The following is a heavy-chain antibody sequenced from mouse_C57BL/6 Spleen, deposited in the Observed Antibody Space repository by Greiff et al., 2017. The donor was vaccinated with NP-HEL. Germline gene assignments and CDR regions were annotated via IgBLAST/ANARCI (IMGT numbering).Heavy chain of an antibody. CDR2: IDPSDSET. CDR3: ARCVPTFGWYFDV. Sequence: QVQLKQPGAELVRPGSSVKLSCKASGYTFTSYWMHWVKQRPIQGLEWIGNIDPSDSETHYNQKFKDKATLTVDKSSSTAYMQLSSLTSEDSAVYYCARCVPTFGWYFDVWGTGTTVTVSS. CDR1: GYTFTSYW. V-gene: IGHV1-52*01. J-gene: IGHJ1*03. D-gene: IGHD5-1*01.